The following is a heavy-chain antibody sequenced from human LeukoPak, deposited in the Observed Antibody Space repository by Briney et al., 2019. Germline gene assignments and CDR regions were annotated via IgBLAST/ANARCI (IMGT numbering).Heavy chain of an antibody. CDR1: GFIFSSYS. D-gene: IGHD4-17*01. Sequence: GGSLRLSCAASGFIFSSYSMNWVRQAPGKGLEWVSYISGSTTIYYADSVKGRFTISRDNAKNSLYLQMNSLRAEDTAVYYCARDYSTVTTFFDYWGQGTLVTVSS. CDR3: ARDYSTVTTFFDY. V-gene: IGHV3-48*01. CDR2: ISGSTTI. J-gene: IGHJ4*02.